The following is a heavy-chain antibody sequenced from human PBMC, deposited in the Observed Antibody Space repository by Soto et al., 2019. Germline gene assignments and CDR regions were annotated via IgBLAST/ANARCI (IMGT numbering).Heavy chain of an antibody. CDR3: AKIDIVLMVYAMFDY. CDR2: ISGSGGST. V-gene: IGHV3-23*01. D-gene: IGHD2-8*01. Sequence: PGGSLRLSCAASGFTFSSYAMSWVRQAPGKGLEWVSAISGSGGSTYYADSVKGRFTISRDNSKNTLYLQMNSLRAEDTAVYYCAKIDIVLMVYAMFDYWGQGTLVTVSS. CDR1: GFTFSSYA. J-gene: IGHJ4*02.